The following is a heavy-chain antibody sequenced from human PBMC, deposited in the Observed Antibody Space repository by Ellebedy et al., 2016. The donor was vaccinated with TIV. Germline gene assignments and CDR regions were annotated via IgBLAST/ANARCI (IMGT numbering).Heavy chain of an antibody. CDR2: ISGSGGST. CDR3: AKDRDIVVVIANYFDY. D-gene: IGHD2-21*01. J-gene: IGHJ4*02. CDR1: GFTFSSYA. Sequence: GESLKISXAASGFTFSSYAMSWVRQAPGKGLEWVSAISGSGGSTYYADSVKGRFTISRDNSKNTLYLQMNSLRAEDTAVYYCAKDRDIVVVIANYFDYWGQGTLVTVSS. V-gene: IGHV3-23*01.